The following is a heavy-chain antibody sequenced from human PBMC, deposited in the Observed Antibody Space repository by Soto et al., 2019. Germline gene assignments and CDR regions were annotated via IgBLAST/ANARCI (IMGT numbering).Heavy chain of an antibody. Sequence: TSETLSLTCTVSGGSIRSGGYYWTWIRQHPGKGLEWIGYIYYTGSTYYNPSLKSRVTISVDTSKNQFSLKLSSVTAADTAVYYCARHRYGSGSYSNWFDPWGQGTLVTVSS. D-gene: IGHD3-10*01. CDR1: GGSIRSGGYY. V-gene: IGHV4-31*03. J-gene: IGHJ5*02. CDR3: ARHRYGSGSYSNWFDP. CDR2: IYYTGST.